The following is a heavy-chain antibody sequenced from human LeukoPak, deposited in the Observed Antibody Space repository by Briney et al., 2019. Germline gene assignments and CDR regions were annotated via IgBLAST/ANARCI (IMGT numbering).Heavy chain of an antibody. D-gene: IGHD2-15*01. V-gene: IGHV1-2*02. CDR2: IYTNSSGT. CDR1: GYTFTGYD. Sequence: SVKVSFKSSGYTFTGYDMHWGRQGPGQGLELMGFIYTNSSGTNYAQTFQGRVTMTRDTSISTPYMELSRLRSDDTAVYYCARDLSRDQDPGSRPPYWYFDLWGRGTLVTVSS. J-gene: IGHJ2*01. CDR3: ARDLSRDQDPGSRPPYWYFDL.